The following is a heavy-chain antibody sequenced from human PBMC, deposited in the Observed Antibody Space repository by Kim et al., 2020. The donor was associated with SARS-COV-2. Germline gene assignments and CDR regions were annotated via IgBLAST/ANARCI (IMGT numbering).Heavy chain of an antibody. CDR2: ISYDGSNK. V-gene: IGHV3-30*18. CDR1: GFTFSSYG. CDR3: AKGFVAAQWAVDY. D-gene: IGHD3-10*01. Sequence: GGSLRLSCAASGFTFSSYGMHWVRQAPGKGLEWVAVISYDGSNKYYADSVKGRFTISRDNSKNTLYLQMNSLRAEDTAVYYCAKGFVAAQWAVDYWGQGTLVTVSS. J-gene: IGHJ4*02.